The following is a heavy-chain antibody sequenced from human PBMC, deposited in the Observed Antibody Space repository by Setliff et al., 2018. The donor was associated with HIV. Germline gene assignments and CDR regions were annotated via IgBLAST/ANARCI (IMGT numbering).Heavy chain of an antibody. J-gene: IGHJ4*02. CDR1: GGSISSYY. D-gene: IGHD3-9*01. CDR3: ARGGVLRYFDWAY. CDR2: IYTSGDT. Sequence: SETLSLTCTVSGGSISSYYWSWIRQPPGKGLEWIGYIYTSGDTNYNPSLKSRVTISADMSKNQFSLKLSSVTAADTAVYYCARGGVLRYFDWAYWGQGTLVTVS. V-gene: IGHV4-4*08.